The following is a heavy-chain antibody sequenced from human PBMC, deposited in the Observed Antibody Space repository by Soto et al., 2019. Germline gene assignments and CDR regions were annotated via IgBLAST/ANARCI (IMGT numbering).Heavy chain of an antibody. V-gene: IGHV4-34*01. CDR3: ARRWGIRPRIFDY. CDR2: INHSGST. CDR1: GGSFSGYY. J-gene: IGHJ4*02. Sequence: QVQLQQWGAGLLKPSETLSLTCAVYGGSFSGYYWSWIRQPPGKGLEWIGEINHSGSTNYNPSLKSRVTISVDTSKNQFSLKLSSVTAADTAVYYWARRWGIRPRIFDYWGQGTLVTVSS. D-gene: IGHD3-16*01.